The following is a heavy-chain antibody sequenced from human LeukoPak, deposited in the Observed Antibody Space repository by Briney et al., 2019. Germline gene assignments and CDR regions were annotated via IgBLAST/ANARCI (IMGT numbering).Heavy chain of an antibody. D-gene: IGHD3-22*01. V-gene: IGHV1-18*01. CDR2: ISAYNGNT. J-gene: IGHJ6*02. CDR1: GYTFTSYG. CDR3: ARDDRRKYYYDSSGYYATYYYYGMDV. Sequence: ASVKVSCKASGYTFTSYGISWVRQAPGQGLEWMGWISAYNGNTNYAQKLQGRVTMTTDTSTSTAYMELRGLRSDDTAVYYCARDDRRKYYYDSSGYYATYYYYGMDVWGQGTTVTVSS.